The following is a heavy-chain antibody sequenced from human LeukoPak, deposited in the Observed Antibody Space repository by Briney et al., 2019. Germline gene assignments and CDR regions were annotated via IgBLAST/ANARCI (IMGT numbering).Heavy chain of an antibody. J-gene: IGHJ2*01. CDR2: IYYSGST. D-gene: IGHD1-14*01. V-gene: IGHV4-30-4*08. Sequence: SETLSLTCTVSGGSISSGDYYWSWIRQPPGKGLEWIGYIYYSGSTYYNPSLKSRVTISVDTSKNQFSLKLSSVTAADTAVYYCARFATPGRNWHFDLWGRGTLVTVSS. CDR1: GGSISSGDYY. CDR3: ARFATPGRNWHFDL.